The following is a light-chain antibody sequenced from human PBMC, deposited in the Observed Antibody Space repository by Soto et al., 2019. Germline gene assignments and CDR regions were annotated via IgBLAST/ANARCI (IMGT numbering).Light chain of an antibody. CDR2: AAS. V-gene: IGKV1-39*01. Sequence: DIQMTQSPSSLSASVGDRVTITCRASQSIDRNLNWYQQKPGKAPKLLIYAASNLQSGVPSSFGGSGSGTDFTLTISSLQPADFATYYCQHSHTTPPTFGQGTKVEIK. CDR1: QSIDRN. J-gene: IGKJ1*01. CDR3: QHSHTTPPT.